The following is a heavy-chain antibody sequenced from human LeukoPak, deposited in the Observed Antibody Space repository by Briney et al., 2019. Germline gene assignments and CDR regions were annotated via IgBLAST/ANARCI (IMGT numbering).Heavy chain of an antibody. CDR2: IIPIFGTA. D-gene: IGHD6-19*01. Sequence: SVKVSCKASGYTFTDYYMHWVRQAPGQGLEGMGGIIPIFGTANYAQKFQGRVTITADESTSTAYMELSSLRSEDTAVYYCARGRQWLVRSSFDYWGQGTLVTVSS. V-gene: IGHV1-69*13. CDR3: ARGRQWLVRSSFDY. CDR1: GYTFTDYY. J-gene: IGHJ4*02.